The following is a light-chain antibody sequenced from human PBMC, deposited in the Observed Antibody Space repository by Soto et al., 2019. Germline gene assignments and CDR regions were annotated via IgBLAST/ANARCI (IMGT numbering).Light chain of an antibody. J-gene: IGKJ4*01. Sequence: EFVLTQSPGTLSLSPGERATLSCRASQTVRNNYLAWYQQKPGQAPRLLIYDASSRAAGTPDRFSGSGSGTDFSLTISRLEPEDFAVYYCQQYGSLVPGLTFGGGTKVDIK. CDR3: QQYGSLVPGLT. CDR1: QTVRNNY. CDR2: DAS. V-gene: IGKV3-20*01.